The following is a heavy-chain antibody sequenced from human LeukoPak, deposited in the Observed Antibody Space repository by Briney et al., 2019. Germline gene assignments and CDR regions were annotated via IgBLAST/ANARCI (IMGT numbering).Heavy chain of an antibody. J-gene: IGHJ4*02. CDR3: ARSAGRVLLPLY. CDR2: IKQDGSDK. Sequence: GGSLRLSCTTSGFTFSDYWMRWVRQAPGKGLEWVANIKQDGSDKYLLDSVKGRFTVSRDNAKNSLYLQMNSLRAEDTAVYYCARSAGRVLLPLYWGQGTLVTVSS. V-gene: IGHV3-7*01. D-gene: IGHD2-15*01. CDR1: GFTFSDYW.